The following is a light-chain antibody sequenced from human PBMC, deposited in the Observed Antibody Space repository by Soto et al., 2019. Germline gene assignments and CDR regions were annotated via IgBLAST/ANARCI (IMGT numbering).Light chain of an antibody. CDR3: EQYCSSPLWT. J-gene: IGKJ1*01. Sequence: EIVLTQSPGTLSLSPGERATLSCRASQSISSSYLAWYQQKPGQAPRLLIYGASSRATGIPDRFSGSGSGTDFTLTISRLEPEDFAVYYCEQYCSSPLWTFGQGNKVEIK. CDR2: GAS. CDR1: QSISSSY. V-gene: IGKV3-20*01.